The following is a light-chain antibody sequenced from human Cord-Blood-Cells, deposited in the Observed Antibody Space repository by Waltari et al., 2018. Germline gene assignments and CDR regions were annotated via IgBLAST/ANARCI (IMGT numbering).Light chain of an antibody. V-gene: IGKV1-33*01. Sequence: DIQMPQSPSSLSASVGDRGTITCQASQDISNYLNWYQQKPGKAPKLLIYDASNLETGVPSRFSGSGSGTDFTFTISSLQPEDIATYYCQQYDNLPLTFGGGTKVEIK. CDR2: DAS. CDR3: QQYDNLPLT. CDR1: QDISNY. J-gene: IGKJ4*01.